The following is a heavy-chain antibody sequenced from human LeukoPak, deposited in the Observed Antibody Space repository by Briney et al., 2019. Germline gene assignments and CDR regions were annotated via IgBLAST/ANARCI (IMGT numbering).Heavy chain of an antibody. V-gene: IGHV1-2*02. CDR1: GYTFTGYY. J-gene: IGHJ6*02. D-gene: IGHD6-13*01. CDR3: SAYSRAQLHYYYGMDV. Sequence: ASVKVSCKASGYTFTGYYMHWVRQAPGQGLEWMGWISPNSGGTNYAQKFQGRVTMTRDTSISTAYMELSRLRSDDTAVYYCSAYSRAQLHYYYGMDVWGQGTTVTVSS. CDR2: ISPNSGGT.